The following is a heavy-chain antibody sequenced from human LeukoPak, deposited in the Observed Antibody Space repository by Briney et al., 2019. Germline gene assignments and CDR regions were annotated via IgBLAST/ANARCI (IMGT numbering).Heavy chain of an antibody. D-gene: IGHD2-2*01. CDR3: ASVGIVVVPAAMHIDY. Sequence: PGGSLRLSCAASGFTFSRYSMNWVRQAPGKGLEWVLSTTSSSSYIYYADSVKGRFTISRDNAKNSLYLQMNSLTAEDTAVYYCASVGIVVVPAAMHIDYWGQGTLVTVSS. V-gene: IGHV3-21*06. J-gene: IGHJ4*02. CDR2: TTSSSSYI. CDR1: GFTFSRYS.